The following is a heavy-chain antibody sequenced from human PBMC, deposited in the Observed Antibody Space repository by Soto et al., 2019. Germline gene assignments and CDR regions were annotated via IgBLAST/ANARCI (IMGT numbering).Heavy chain of an antibody. Sequence: HPGGSLRLSCAASGFTFNSYAMSWVRQAPGKGLEWVSAISGSGDRTFYADSVRGHFTISRDNSKNTLYLQMNSLRAEDTAVYYCAKDLWDPVAGALDPWGRGTVVTVSS. CDR3: AKDLWDPVAGALDP. J-gene: IGHJ5*02. CDR2: ISGSGDRT. CDR1: GFTFNSYA. D-gene: IGHD6-19*01. V-gene: IGHV3-23*01.